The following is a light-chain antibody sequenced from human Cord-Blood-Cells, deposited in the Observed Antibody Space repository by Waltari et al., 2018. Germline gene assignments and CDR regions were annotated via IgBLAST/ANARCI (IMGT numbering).Light chain of an antibody. CDR2: EVS. J-gene: IGLJ2*01. CDR3: SSYADSNNLV. Sequence: QSALTQPPSAPGSPGHAVTISCTGTSTDVGGYNSVSWYHQHPGKAPILVIYEVSKRPAGVPDRFSGSKSGNTASLTVSGLQAEDVAEYYCSSYADSNNLVFGGGTKLTVL. V-gene: IGLV2-8*01. CDR1: STDVGGYNS.